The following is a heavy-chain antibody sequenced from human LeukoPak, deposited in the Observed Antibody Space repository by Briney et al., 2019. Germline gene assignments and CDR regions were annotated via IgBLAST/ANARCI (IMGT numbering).Heavy chain of an antibody. CDR1: GFTFSDYY. V-gene: IGHV3-11*01. CDR3: ATDGAGFDT. CDR2: INIGGTNT. J-gene: IGHJ5*02. Sequence: GSLRLSCVASGFTFSDYYMSWIRQAPGKGLEWLSYINIGGTNTHYADSVKGRFTISRDNAKKSLYLQMNNLRAEDTAVYYCATDGAGFDTWGQGVLVTVSS.